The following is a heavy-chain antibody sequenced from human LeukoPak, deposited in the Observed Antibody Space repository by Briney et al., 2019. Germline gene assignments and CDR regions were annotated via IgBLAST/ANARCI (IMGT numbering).Heavy chain of an antibody. D-gene: IGHD3-22*01. CDR1: GGSTSSYY. V-gene: IGHV4-59*01. Sequence: SETLSLTCTVSGGSTSSYYWSWIRQPPGKGLEWIGYIYYSGSTNYNPSLKSRVTISVDTSKNQFSLKLSSVTAADTAVYYCARVHDSSGYLFDYWGQGTLVTVSS. J-gene: IGHJ4*02. CDR2: IYYSGST. CDR3: ARVHDSSGYLFDY.